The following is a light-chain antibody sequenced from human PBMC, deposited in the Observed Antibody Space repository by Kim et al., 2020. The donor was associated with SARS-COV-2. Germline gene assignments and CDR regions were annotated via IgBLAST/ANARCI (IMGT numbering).Light chain of an antibody. CDR3: QQYNNWPFT. CDR1: QSVSSN. CDR2: GAS. Sequence: EIVMTQSPATLSVSPGERATLSCRASQSVSSNLAWYQQKFGQAPRLLIYGASTRATGIPARFSGRGSGTEFTLTISSLQSEDFAVYYCQQYNNWPFTFGPGTKVDIK. V-gene: IGKV3-15*01. J-gene: IGKJ3*01.